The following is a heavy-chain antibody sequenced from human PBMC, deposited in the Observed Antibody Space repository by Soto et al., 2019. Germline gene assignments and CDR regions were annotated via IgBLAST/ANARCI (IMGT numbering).Heavy chain of an antibody. CDR3: ARGFTRGLRFLEWLSYYMDV. D-gene: IGHD3-3*01. CDR1: GFTFSSYW. J-gene: IGHJ6*03. Sequence: GGSLRLSCAASGFTFSSYWMSWVRQAPGKGLEWVANIKQDGSEKYYVDSVKGRFTISRDNAKNSLYLQMNSLRAEDTAVYYCARGFTRGLRFLEWLSYYMDVWGKGTTVTVSS. V-gene: IGHV3-7*01. CDR2: IKQDGSEK.